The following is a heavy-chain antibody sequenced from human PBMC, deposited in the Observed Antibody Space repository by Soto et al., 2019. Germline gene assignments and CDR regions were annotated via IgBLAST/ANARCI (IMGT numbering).Heavy chain of an antibody. D-gene: IGHD3-10*02. Sequence: ASVKVSCKAAGYTFTTYAMHWVRQAPGQRLEWMGWINAGNGNTKYSQKFQGRVTITRDTSASTAYMELSSLRSEDTAVYYCARGPITMIGYYFDYWGQGTLLTVSS. CDR2: INAGNGNT. CDR3: ARGPITMIGYYFDY. V-gene: IGHV1-3*01. J-gene: IGHJ4*02. CDR1: GYTFTTYA.